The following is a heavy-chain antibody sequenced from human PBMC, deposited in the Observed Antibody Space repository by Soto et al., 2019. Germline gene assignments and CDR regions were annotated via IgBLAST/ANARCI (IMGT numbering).Heavy chain of an antibody. D-gene: IGHD2-15*01. CDR3: ARGRGCSGGSCYSVAFYYYYMDV. CDR2: INHSGGT. Sequence: PSEPMCLTCTVYGGSFSGYYWSWISQTPGKGLEWIGEINHSGGTNYNPSLKSRVTISVDTSKNQFSLKLSSVTAADTAVYYCARGRGCSGGSCYSVAFYYYYMDVWGKGTTVTVSS. J-gene: IGHJ6*03. V-gene: IGHV4-34*01. CDR1: GGSFSGYY.